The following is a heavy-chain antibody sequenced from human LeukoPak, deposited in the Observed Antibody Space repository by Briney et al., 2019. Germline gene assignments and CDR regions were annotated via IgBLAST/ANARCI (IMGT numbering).Heavy chain of an antibody. CDR2: IYYSGST. Sequence: SETLSLTCTVSGGSISSYYWSWIRQPPGKGLEWIGYIYYSGSTNYNPSLKHRVTISVDTSKNQFSLRLSSVTAADTAVYYCARAPDDTSGYYPLDYWGQGTLVTVSS. D-gene: IGHD3-22*01. J-gene: IGHJ4*02. CDR1: GGSISSYY. CDR3: ARAPDDTSGYYPLDY. V-gene: IGHV4-59*01.